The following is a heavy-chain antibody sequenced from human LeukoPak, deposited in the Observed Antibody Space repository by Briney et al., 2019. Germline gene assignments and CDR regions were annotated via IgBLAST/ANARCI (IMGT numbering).Heavy chain of an antibody. V-gene: IGHV1-69*06. D-gene: IGHD6-25*01. CDR1: GGTFSSYA. CDR2: IIPIFGTA. CDR3: ARVGTAAATADY. Sequence: SVKVSCKASGGTFSSYAISWVRQAPGQGLEWMGGIIPIFGTANYAQKFQGRVTITADKSTSTAYMELSSLRSEDTAVYFCARVGTAAATADYWGQGTLVTVSS. J-gene: IGHJ4*02.